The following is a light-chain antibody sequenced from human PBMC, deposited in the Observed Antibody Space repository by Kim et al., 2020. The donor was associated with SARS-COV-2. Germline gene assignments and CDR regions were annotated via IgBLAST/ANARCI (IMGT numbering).Light chain of an antibody. J-gene: IGKJ4*01. CDR3: QQREDWPLT. Sequence: EIVLTQSPATLSLSPGERATLSCRASQSVSTSVAWFQHKPGQAPRLLINDASYRATGIPARFSGSGSGTDFTLTITGLQAEDFAVYYCQQREDWPLTFGGGTKVDIK. V-gene: IGKV3-11*01. CDR1: QSVSTS. CDR2: DAS.